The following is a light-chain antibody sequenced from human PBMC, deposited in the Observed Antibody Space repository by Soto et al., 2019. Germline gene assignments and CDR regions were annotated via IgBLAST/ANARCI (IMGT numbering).Light chain of an antibody. CDR2: WAS. CDR3: QQYYSTPFT. Sequence: DIVMTQSPDSLAASLGERATINCKSSQSVLHSSNNKNYLAWYRQKPGQPPKLLIYWASTRESGVPDRFSASGSGTDFTLSISSLQAEDVAVYYCQQYYSTPFTFGPGTKVDIK. J-gene: IGKJ3*01. V-gene: IGKV4-1*01. CDR1: QSVLHSSNNKNY.